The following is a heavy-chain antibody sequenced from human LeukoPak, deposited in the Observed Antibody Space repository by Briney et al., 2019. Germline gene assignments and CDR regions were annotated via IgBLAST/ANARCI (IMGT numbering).Heavy chain of an antibody. Sequence: GGSLRLSCVASGLTVSDHWMSWVRQAPGKGLEWVANIREERGQEYYVDSVKGRFTISRDNAKNSLYLQMNSLRVEDTAVYYCARDGTYYYGSGSPHPQDYWGQGTLVTVSS. V-gene: IGHV3-7*03. CDR2: IREERGQE. J-gene: IGHJ4*02. CDR3: ARDGTYYYGSGSPHPQDY. CDR1: GLTVSDHW. D-gene: IGHD3-10*01.